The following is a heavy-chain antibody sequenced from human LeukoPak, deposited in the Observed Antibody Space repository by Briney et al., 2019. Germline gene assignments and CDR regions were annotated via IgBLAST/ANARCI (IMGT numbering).Heavy chain of an antibody. D-gene: IGHD3-22*01. V-gene: IGHV3-33*01. J-gene: IGHJ4*02. CDR2: IWYDGSNK. CDR1: GFTFSSYG. Sequence: GGSLRLSRAASGFTFSSYGMHWVRQAPGKGLEWVAVIWYDGSNKYYADSVKGRFTISRDNSKNTLCLQMNSLRAEDTAVYYCARDSSGYLTSFDYWGQGTLVTVSS. CDR3: ARDSSGYLTSFDY.